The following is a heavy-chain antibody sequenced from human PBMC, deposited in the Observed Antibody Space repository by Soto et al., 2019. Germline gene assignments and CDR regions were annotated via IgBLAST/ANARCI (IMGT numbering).Heavy chain of an antibody. Sequence: QVQLQESGPGLVKPSQTLSLTCIVSGGSISSNDFYWSWIRQHPGKGLEWIGYIYYSGNTYYNPSLKSRVTILVETSKNQFSLKVSSVTAADPAVYYCAGLSGRWQSWFDPWGQGTLVTVSS. V-gene: IGHV4-31*03. J-gene: IGHJ5*02. CDR2: IYYSGNT. D-gene: IGHD6-13*01. CDR1: GGSISSNDFY. CDR3: AGLSGRWQSWFDP.